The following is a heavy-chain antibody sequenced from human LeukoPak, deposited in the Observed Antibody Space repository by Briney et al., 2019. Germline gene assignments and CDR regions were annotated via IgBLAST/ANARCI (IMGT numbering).Heavy chain of an antibody. V-gene: IGHV1-18*01. CDR2: ISAYNGNT. J-gene: IGHJ3*02. CDR3: ARGRTTVTNDAFDI. Sequence: GASVKVSCKASGYTFTSYGISWVRQAPGQGLEWMGWISAYNGNTNYARKLQGRVTMTTDTSTSTAYMELRSLRSDDTAVYYCARGRTTVTNDAFDIWGQGTMVTVSS. CDR1: GYTFTSYG. D-gene: IGHD4-17*01.